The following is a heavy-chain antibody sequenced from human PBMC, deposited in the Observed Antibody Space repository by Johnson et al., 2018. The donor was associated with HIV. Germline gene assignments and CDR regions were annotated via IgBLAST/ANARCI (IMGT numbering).Heavy chain of an antibody. CDR2: INGNGGST. D-gene: IGHD3-22*01. CDR3: ARDLVDAVIVVFGAFDI. Sequence: EVQLVESGGGVVRPGGSLRLSCAASGFTFDDYGMSWVRQAPGKGLEWVSGINGNGGSTGYADSVKGRFTISRDNAKNSLYRQMNSLRAEDTALDYCARDLVDAVIVVFGAFDIWGQGSMVTVSS. CDR1: GFTFDDYG. J-gene: IGHJ3*02. V-gene: IGHV3-20*04.